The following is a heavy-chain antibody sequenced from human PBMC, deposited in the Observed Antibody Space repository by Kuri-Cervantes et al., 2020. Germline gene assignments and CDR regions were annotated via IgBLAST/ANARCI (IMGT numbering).Heavy chain of an antibody. D-gene: IGHD1-26*01. CDR3: ARQGLWGLLLVY. J-gene: IGHJ4*02. V-gene: IGHV4-34*01. CDR2: ITHSGNT. Sequence: SETLSLTCGVYGGSLSGNYWNWIRQTPGQGLEWIGEITHSGNTNNHPSLRSRVTISVDTSKNQFSLKLSSVTAADTAVYYCARQGLWGLLLVYWGQGTLVTVSS. CDR1: GGSLSGNY.